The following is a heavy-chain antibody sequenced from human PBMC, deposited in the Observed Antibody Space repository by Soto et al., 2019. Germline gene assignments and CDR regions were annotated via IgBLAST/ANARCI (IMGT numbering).Heavy chain of an antibody. J-gene: IGHJ4*02. V-gene: IGHV4-4*07. CDR2: IYSSGSA. CDR1: RASIYTYS. D-gene: IGHD1-26*01. CDR3: VTIVGANDY. Sequence: SETLSLTCTVSRASIYTYSWTWIRQPAGKGLQWIGHIYSSGSANYGPSLKSRVSMSVDSSKNQISLKLTSVTAADTAVYYCVTIVGANDYWGQGTLVTVSS.